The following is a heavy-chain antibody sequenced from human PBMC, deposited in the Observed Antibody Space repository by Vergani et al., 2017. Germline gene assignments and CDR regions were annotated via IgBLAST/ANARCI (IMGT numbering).Heavy chain of an antibody. CDR2: ISSSSSYI. CDR3: ARIGYSSGWVFDAFDI. CDR1: GFTFSSYS. Sequence: EVQLVESGGGLVKPGGSLRLSCAASGFTFSSYSMNWVRQAPGKGLEWVSSISSSSSYIYYADSVKGRFTISRDNAKNSLYLKMNSLRSEDTDVYYCARIGYSSGWVFDAFDIWGQGTMVTVSS. V-gene: IGHV3-21*01. J-gene: IGHJ3*02. D-gene: IGHD6-19*01.